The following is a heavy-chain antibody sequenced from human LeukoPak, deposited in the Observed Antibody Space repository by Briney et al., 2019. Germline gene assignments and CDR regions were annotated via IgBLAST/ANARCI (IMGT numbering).Heavy chain of an antibody. CDR2: IYYSGST. CDR1: GGSISSSSYY. D-gene: IGHD2-21*01. J-gene: IGHJ3*02. CDR3: ARDIPPRAGSAFDI. Sequence: SETLSLTCTVSGGSISSSSYYWGWIRQPPGKGLEWIVSIYYSGSTYYNPSLKRRVTISVDTSKNQFSLKLSSVTAADTAVYYCARDIPPRAGSAFDIWGQGTMVTVSS. V-gene: IGHV4-39*02.